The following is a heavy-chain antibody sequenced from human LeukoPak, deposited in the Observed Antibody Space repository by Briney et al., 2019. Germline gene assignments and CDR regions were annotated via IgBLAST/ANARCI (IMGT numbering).Heavy chain of an antibody. D-gene: IGHD3-22*01. V-gene: IGHV4-39*01. CDR3: ARVTGYMIEDYFDY. J-gene: IGHJ4*02. Sequence: SETLSLTCTVSGDSISSSTYYWGWLRQPPGKRLEWIGSIYYSGSTYYNPSLKSRVTISVDTSKNQFSLKLSSVTAADTAVYYCARVTGYMIEDYFDYWGQGTLVTVSS. CDR1: GDSISSSTYY. CDR2: IYYSGST.